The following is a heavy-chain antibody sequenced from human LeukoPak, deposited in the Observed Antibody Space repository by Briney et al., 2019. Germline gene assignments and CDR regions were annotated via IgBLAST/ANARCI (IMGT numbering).Heavy chain of an antibody. V-gene: IGHV4-61*02. Sequence: PSETLSLTCTVSGGSISSGSYYWSWIRQPAGKGLEWIGRMYTSGSTNYNPSLKSRVTISVDTSKNQFSLKLSSVTAADTAVYYCARLEWGYYYMDVWGKGTTVTVSS. CDR3: ARLEWGYYYMDV. J-gene: IGHJ6*03. CDR1: GGSISSGSYY. D-gene: IGHD1-1*01. CDR2: MYTSGST.